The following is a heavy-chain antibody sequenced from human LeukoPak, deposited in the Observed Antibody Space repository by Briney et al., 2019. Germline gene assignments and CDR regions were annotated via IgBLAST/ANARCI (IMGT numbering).Heavy chain of an antibody. D-gene: IGHD5-12*01. Sequence: GGSLRLSCAASGFTFSSYSMNWVRQAPGKGLEWVSSISSSSSYIYYADSVKGRFTISRDNAKNSLYLQMNSLRAEDTAVYYCAKAYSGYDYKAFDIWGQGTMVTVSS. CDR1: GFTFSSYS. CDR2: ISSSSSYI. J-gene: IGHJ3*02. CDR3: AKAYSGYDYKAFDI. V-gene: IGHV3-21*01.